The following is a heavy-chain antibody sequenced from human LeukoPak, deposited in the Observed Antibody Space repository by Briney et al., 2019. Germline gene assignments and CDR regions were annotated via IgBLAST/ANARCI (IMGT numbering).Heavy chain of an antibody. D-gene: IGHD3-3*01. Sequence: GGSLRLSCAASGFTFSSYGMHWVRQAPGKGLEWVAGIWYDGSNKYYADSVKGRFTISRDNSKNTLYLQMNSLRAEDTAVYYCAKASLEWLLSSSFDYWGQGTLVTVSS. CDR3: AKASLEWLLSSSFDY. CDR1: GFTFSSYG. V-gene: IGHV3-33*06. J-gene: IGHJ4*02. CDR2: IWYDGSNK.